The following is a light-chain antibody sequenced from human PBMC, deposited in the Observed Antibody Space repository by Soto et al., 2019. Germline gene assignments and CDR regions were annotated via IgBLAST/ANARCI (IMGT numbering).Light chain of an antibody. V-gene: IGKV3-20*01. J-gene: IGKJ1*01. CDR3: QLYDSSSWT. Sequence: EIVMTQSPATLSVSQGERATLSCRASQTVRNNYLAWYQQKPGQAPRLLIYGASSRATGFPDRFSGSGSGTDSTLTISRLETEDFAVYYCQLYDSSSWTFGQGTKVDIK. CDR1: QTVRNNY. CDR2: GAS.